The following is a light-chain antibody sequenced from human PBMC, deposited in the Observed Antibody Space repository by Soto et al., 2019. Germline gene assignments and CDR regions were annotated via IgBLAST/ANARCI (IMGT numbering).Light chain of an antibody. V-gene: IGLV2-23*02. Sequence: QSALTQPASVSGSPGQSITISCTGTSSDVGTYHLVSWYQQHPGKAPKFMIYEVSKRPSGVSNRFSGSKSGNTASLTISGLQPEDEADYYCCSYAGSSTDVFGTGTKLTVL. J-gene: IGLJ1*01. CDR3: CSYAGSSTDV. CDR1: SSDVGTYHL. CDR2: EVS.